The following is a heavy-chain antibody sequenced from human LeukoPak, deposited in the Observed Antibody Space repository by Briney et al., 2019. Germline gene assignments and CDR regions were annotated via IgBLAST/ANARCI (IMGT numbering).Heavy chain of an antibody. Sequence: ASVKVSCKASGGTFSNYAISWVRQAPGQGLEWMGGIIPIFGTADYAQKFQGRLTITADESTSTAYMELSSLRAEDTAVYYCARDLVGSHTSYSSGAWDYWGQGTLVTVSS. J-gene: IGHJ4*02. V-gene: IGHV1-69*13. CDR1: GGTFSNYA. D-gene: IGHD3-9*01. CDR2: IIPIFGTA. CDR3: ARDLVGSHTSYSSGAWDY.